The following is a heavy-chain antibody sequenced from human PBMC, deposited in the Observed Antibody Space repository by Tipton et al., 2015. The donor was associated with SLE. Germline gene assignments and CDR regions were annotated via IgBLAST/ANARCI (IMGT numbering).Heavy chain of an antibody. CDR1: GFTFSSYA. V-gene: IGHV3-30-3*01. D-gene: IGHD4-11*01. J-gene: IGHJ4*02. CDR2: ISYDGSNK. CDR3: ARAGDYDY. Sequence: SLRLSCAASGFTFSSYAMHWVHQAPGKGLEWAAVISYDGSNKYYADSVKGRFTISRDNSKNTLYLQMNSPRAEDTAVYYCARAGDYDYWGQGTLVTVSS.